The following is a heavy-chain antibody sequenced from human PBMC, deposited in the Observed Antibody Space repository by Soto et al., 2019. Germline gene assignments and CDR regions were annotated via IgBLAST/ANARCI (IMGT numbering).Heavy chain of an antibody. CDR1: GGSISSDY. J-gene: IGHJ6*03. D-gene: IGHD2-2*01. Sequence: PSETLPLTCTVSGGSISSDYWSWIRQPPGKGLEWIGYIYYSASTNYNPSLKSRVTISVDTSKNQFSLKLSSVTAADTAVYYCARRGPRCSSTSFYANDSSDMDAWGKETAVTVSS. V-gene: IGHV4-59*08. CDR3: ARRGPRCSSTSFYANDSSDMDA. CDR2: IYYSAST.